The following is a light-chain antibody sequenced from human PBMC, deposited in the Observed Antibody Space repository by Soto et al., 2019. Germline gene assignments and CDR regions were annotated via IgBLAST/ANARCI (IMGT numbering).Light chain of an antibody. CDR2: DVS. V-gene: IGLV2-14*03. Sequence: QSVLTQPASVSGSPGQSITFSCTGTSSDIGGYNFVSWYQQHPGKAPKLIIYDVSDRPSGVSNRFSGSKSGNTASLTISGLQTEDEADYYCSSYKRGGTPYVFGTGTKLTVL. J-gene: IGLJ1*01. CDR1: SSDIGGYNF. CDR3: SSYKRGGTPYV.